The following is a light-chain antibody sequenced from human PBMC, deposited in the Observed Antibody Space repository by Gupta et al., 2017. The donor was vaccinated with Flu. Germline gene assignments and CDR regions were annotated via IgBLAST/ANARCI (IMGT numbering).Light chain of an antibody. CDR1: QSVSSNY. J-gene: IGKJ4*01. CDR3: QQYGNSPPLT. CDR2: GAS. V-gene: IGKV3-20*01. Sequence: RASLSCRASQSVSSNYLAWYQQKPGQAPRLLIYGASSRATGLPDRFSGSGSGTDFTLTISRLEPEDFAIYYCQQYGNSPPLTFGGGTKVEIK.